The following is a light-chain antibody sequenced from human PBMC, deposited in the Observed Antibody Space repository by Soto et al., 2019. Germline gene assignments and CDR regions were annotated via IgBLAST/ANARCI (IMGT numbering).Light chain of an antibody. V-gene: IGLV2-23*01. CDR3: CAYAGTWV. J-gene: IGLJ3*02. CDR2: EGT. Sequence: QSALTQPASVSASPGQSITISCTGTSSDFGPYNLVSWYQQHPGNAPKLMIYEGTKRPSGVSNRFSGSKSGNTASLTISGLQAEDESDYYCCAYAGTWVFSGGTKVTVL. CDR1: SSDFGPYNL.